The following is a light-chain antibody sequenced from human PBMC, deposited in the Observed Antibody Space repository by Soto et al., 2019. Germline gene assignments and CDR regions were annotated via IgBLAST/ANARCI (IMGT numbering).Light chain of an antibody. V-gene: IGLV2-14*01. CDR2: EVT. Sequence: QSALTQPASVSGSPGQSINIYCTGTNSDVGGYDYVSWYKQYPGQAPKVIIYEVTYRPSGVSARFSGSKSGTTASLTISDRQTEDEADYYCSSFTNSNTWVFGGGTQLTVL. CDR3: SSFTNSNTWV. J-gene: IGLJ7*01. CDR1: NSDVGGYDY.